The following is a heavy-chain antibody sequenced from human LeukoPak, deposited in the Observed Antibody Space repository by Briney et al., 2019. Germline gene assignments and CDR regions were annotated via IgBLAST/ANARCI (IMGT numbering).Heavy chain of an antibody. CDR3: ARASQVAVVVPAAIDGMDV. CDR1: GYTFTSYG. Sequence: ASVKVSSKASGYTFTSYGISWVRQAPGQGLEWMGWISAYNGNTNYAQKLQGRVTMTTDTSTSTAYMELRSLRSDDTAVYYCARASQVAVVVPAAIDGMDVWGQGTTVTVSS. D-gene: IGHD2-2*01. V-gene: IGHV1-18*01. J-gene: IGHJ6*02. CDR2: ISAYNGNT.